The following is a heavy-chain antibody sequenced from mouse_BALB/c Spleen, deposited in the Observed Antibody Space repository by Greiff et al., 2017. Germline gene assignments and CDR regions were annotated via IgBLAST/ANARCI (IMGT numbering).Heavy chain of an antibody. CDR2: INPSTGGT. Sequence: EVQLQQSGPELVNPGASVKISCKASGYSFTGYYMHWVKQSPENSLEWIGEINPSTGGTSYNQKFKGKATLTVDKSSSTAYMQLKSLTSEESAVYYCTRPGDYDWYFDVWGAGTTVTVSS. V-gene: IGHV1-42*01. D-gene: IGHD2-4*01. CDR3: TRPGDYDWYFDV. CDR1: GYSFTGYY. J-gene: IGHJ1*01.